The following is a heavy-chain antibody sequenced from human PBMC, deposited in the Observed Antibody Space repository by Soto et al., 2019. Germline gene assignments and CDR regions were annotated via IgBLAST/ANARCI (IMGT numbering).Heavy chain of an antibody. CDR1: GGTFSSYA. V-gene: IGHV1-69*06. CDR3: ARKGRYYYDSSGYYPLDY. J-gene: IGHJ4*02. D-gene: IGHD3-22*01. CDR2: IIPIFGTA. Sequence: SVKVSCKASGGTFSSYAISWVRQAPGQGLEWMGGIIPIFGTANYAQKFQGRVTITADKSTSTAYMELSSLRSEDTAVYYCARKGRYYYDSSGYYPLDYWGQGTLVTVSS.